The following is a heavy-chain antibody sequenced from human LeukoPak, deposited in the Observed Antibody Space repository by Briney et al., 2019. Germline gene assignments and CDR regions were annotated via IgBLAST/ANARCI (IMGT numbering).Heavy chain of an antibody. CDR3: ARLRGATMPNPFDY. Sequence: GESLKISCKGSGYSFTNYWIGWVRQMPGKGREWMGIVYPDDSDTRPSPTFQGQVTISADKSISTAYLQWSSLGASDTAMYYCARLRGATMPNPFDYWGQGTLVTVSS. J-gene: IGHJ4*02. D-gene: IGHD1-26*01. CDR2: VYPDDSDT. V-gene: IGHV5-51*01. CDR1: GYSFTNYW.